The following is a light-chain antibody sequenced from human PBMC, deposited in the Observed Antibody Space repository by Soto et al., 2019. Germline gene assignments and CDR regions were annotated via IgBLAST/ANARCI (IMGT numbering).Light chain of an antibody. Sequence: SVLTQPASVSWSPGQSITISCTGTSSDVGAYNFVSWHQQHPGKAPKLMIYNVYDRPSGISYRFSGSKSGNTASLTISGLQGEDEADYYCSAYTVSRTYVFGTGTKVT. J-gene: IGLJ1*01. CDR2: NVY. CDR3: SAYTVSRTYV. CDR1: SSDVGAYNF. V-gene: IGLV2-14*03.